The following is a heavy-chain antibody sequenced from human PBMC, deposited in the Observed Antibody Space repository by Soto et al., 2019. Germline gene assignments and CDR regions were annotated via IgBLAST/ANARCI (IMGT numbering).Heavy chain of an antibody. J-gene: IGHJ6*02. CDR2: IWYDGSNK. CDR1: GFTFSSYG. V-gene: IGHV3-33*01. CDR3: ARDAYYYGSGSPTPYYYYGMDV. Sequence: QVQLVESGGGVVQPGRSLRLSCAASGFTFSSYGMHWVRQAPGKGLEWVAVIWYDGSNKYYADSVKGRFTISRDNSKHTLYLQMNSLRAEDTAVYYCARDAYYYGSGSPTPYYYYGMDVWGQWTTVTVSS. D-gene: IGHD3-10*01.